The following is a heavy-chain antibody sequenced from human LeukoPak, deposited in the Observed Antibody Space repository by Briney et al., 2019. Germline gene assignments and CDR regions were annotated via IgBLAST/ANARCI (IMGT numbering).Heavy chain of an antibody. J-gene: IGHJ5*02. CDR3: ARHYLSDGILSTFHP. D-gene: IGHD2-2*01. CDR1: GGSISNSPYY. V-gene: IGHV4-39*01. Sequence: PSETLCLTCTVSGGSISNSPYYRGWIRQPPGKGLELIGTIYYRGSTYSNPSLNSRVTISLDTSKNQFSLRLRSVTAADTALYYCARHYLSDGILSTFHPWGQGTLVTVSS. CDR2: IYYRGST.